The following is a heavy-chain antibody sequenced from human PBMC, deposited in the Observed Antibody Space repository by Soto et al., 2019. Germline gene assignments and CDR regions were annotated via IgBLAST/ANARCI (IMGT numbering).Heavy chain of an antibody. Sequence: QVQLQESGPGLVKPSETLSLTCTVSGGSISSYYWSWIRQPPGKGLEWIGYIYYSGSTNYNPSLKSRVTISXXTXKXXCSLKLSSVTAADTAVYYCARGRDSSGYYQLDFDYWGQGTLVTVSS. CDR3: ARGRDSSGYYQLDFDY. V-gene: IGHV4-59*01. CDR1: GGSISSYY. J-gene: IGHJ4*02. CDR2: IYYSGST. D-gene: IGHD3-22*01.